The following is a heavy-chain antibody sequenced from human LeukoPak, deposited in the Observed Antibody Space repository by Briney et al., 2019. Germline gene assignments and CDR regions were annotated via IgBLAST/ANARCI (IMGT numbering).Heavy chain of an antibody. Sequence: GGSLRLSCEASGFSFSSYSMNWVRQAPGKGLEWVSYINPSSNTKYYGDSVKGRFTISRDNAKNSLYLQMNSLRAEDTAVYYCARTMVRGVIVDYWGQGTLVTVSS. V-gene: IGHV3-48*04. CDR1: GFSFSSYS. CDR3: ARTMVRGVIVDY. D-gene: IGHD3-10*01. CDR2: INPSSNTK. J-gene: IGHJ4*02.